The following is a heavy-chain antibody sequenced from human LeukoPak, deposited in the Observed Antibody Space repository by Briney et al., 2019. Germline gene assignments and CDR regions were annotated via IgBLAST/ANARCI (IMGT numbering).Heavy chain of an antibody. D-gene: IGHD2-15*01. V-gene: IGHV1-2*02. Sequence: ASVKVSCKASGYTFTGYYMHWVRQAPGQGLEWMGWINPNSGGTNYAQKFQGRVTMTRDTSISTAYMELSRLRSDDTAVYYCARLPRYCSGGSCYRFDPWGQGTLVTVSS. CDR1: GYTFTGYY. CDR3: ARLPRYCSGGSCYRFDP. J-gene: IGHJ5*02. CDR2: INPNSGGT.